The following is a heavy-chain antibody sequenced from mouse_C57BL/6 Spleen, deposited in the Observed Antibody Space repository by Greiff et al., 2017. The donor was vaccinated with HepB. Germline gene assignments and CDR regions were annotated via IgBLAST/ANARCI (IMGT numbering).Heavy chain of an antibody. CDR1: GYTFTDYN. CDR3: ARNEDYSNLYYFDY. D-gene: IGHD2-5*01. V-gene: IGHV1-22*01. J-gene: IGHJ2*01. CDR2: INPNNGGT. Sequence: EVQLQQSGPELVKPGASVKMSCKASGYTFTDYNMHWVKQSHGKSLEWIGYINPNNGGTSYNQKFKGKATLTVNKSSSTAYMELRSLTSEDSAVYYCARNEDYSNLYYFDYWGQGTTLTVSS.